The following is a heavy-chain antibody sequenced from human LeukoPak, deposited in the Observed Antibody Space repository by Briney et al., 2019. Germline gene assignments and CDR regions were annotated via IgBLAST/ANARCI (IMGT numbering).Heavy chain of an antibody. V-gene: IGHV3-30-3*01. J-gene: IGHJ4*02. CDR3: AKHSGSWHFFDY. Sequence: GRSLRLSCAASGFTFSSYAMYWVRQAPGKGLEWVAVISYDGSNKYYADSVKGRFTISRDNSKNTLYLQMNSLRAEDTAVYYCAKHSGSWHFFDYWGQGTLVTVSS. CDR2: ISYDGSNK. CDR1: GFTFSSYA. D-gene: IGHD5-12*01.